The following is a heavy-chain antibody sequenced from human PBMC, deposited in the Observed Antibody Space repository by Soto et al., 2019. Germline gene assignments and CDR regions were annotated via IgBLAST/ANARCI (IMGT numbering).Heavy chain of an antibody. J-gene: IGHJ3*02. CDR3: ARGLAARPVFVFDI. V-gene: IGHV2-5*01. Sequence: QGTLKESGPTLVKPTQTLTLTCSFSGFSLSTSGVGVGWIRQPPGKALEWLAHIYWSGDEHYRPSLESRLSIMKDASKNQVVLTMTNMDSVDTATYYCARGLAARPVFVFDIWGQGTMVTVSS. D-gene: IGHD6-6*01. CDR1: GFSLSTSGVG. CDR2: IYWSGDE.